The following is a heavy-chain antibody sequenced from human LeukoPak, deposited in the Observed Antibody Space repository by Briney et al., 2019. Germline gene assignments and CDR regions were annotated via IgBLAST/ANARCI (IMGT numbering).Heavy chain of an antibody. CDR1: GGSISSGSYY. Sequence: SQTLSLTCTVSGGSISSGSYYRSWIRQPAGKGLEWIGRIYTSGSTNYNPSLKSRVTISVDTSKNQFSLKLSSVTAADTAVYYCARASFWSGYLDSDYWGQGTLVTVSS. J-gene: IGHJ4*02. V-gene: IGHV4-61*02. D-gene: IGHD3-3*01. CDR2: IYTSGST. CDR3: ARASFWSGYLDSDY.